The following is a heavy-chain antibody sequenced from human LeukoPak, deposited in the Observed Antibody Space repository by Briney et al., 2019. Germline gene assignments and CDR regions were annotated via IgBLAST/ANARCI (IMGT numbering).Heavy chain of an antibody. V-gene: IGHV3-30*02. CDR2: IRYDGSNK. J-gene: IGHJ5*02. CDR3: AKTDRFLEWRFDP. Sequence: GGPLRLSCAASGFTFSSYGMHWVRQAPGKGLEWVAFIRYDGSNKYYADSVKGRFTISRDNSKNTLYLQMNSLRAEDTAVYYCAKTDRFLEWRFDPWGQGTLVTVSS. D-gene: IGHD3-3*01. CDR1: GFTFSSYG.